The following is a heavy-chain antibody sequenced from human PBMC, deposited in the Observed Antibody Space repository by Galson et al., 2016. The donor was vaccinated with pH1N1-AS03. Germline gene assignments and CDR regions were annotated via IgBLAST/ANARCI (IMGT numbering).Heavy chain of an antibody. CDR1: GFSLSTSGVG. D-gene: IGHD4-17*01. Sequence: PALVTPTQTLTLTCTFSGFSLSTSGVGVGWIRQAPGKALEWLAIIYWNDDIRYSPSLRNRLTITKDTSKSQVVLTMTNMDPVDTATYFCARAYYGDFADWFDPWGPGTLVTVSS. J-gene: IGHJ5*02. CDR2: IYWNDDI. V-gene: IGHV2-5*01. CDR3: ARAYYGDFADWFDP.